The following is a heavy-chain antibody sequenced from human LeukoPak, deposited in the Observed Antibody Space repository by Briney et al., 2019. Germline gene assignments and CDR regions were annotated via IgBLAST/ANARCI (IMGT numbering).Heavy chain of an antibody. J-gene: IGHJ4*02. D-gene: IGHD6-19*01. CDR2: SNPDSGGT. V-gene: IGHV1-2*02. CDR3: ARERFYSSGSKSNRVDY. Sequence: ASVKVSCKASRYTFSGYYMYWVRQAPGQGLEWMGWSNPDSGGTNYGQNFQGRVTMTRDTAINTAYMELSRLRSDDTAVYYCARERFYSSGSKSNRVDYWGQGTLVTVSS. CDR1: RYTFSGYY.